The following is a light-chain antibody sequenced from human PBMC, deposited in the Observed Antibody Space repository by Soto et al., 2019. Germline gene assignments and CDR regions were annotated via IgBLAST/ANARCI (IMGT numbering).Light chain of an antibody. CDR3: SSIGGSNSWV. CDR1: SSDVGGYNY. Sequence: QSALTQPPSASGSPGQSVTISCTGTSSDVGGYNYVSWYQHHRGKAPKLMLYEVSKRPSGVPDRFSGSKSGNTASLTVSGLQAEDDADYYCSSIGGSNSWVFGGGTKLTVL. J-gene: IGLJ3*02. V-gene: IGLV2-8*01. CDR2: EVS.